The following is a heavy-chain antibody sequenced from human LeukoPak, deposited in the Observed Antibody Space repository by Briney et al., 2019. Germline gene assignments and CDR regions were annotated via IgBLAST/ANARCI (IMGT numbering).Heavy chain of an antibody. D-gene: IGHD1-26*01. V-gene: IGHV4-59*08. Sequence: SETLSPTCTVSSGSISTYYWAWIRQPPGKGLEWIGYISYSGSTKYNPSLTRRVTISLDTSKNQFSLELRSMTAADTAIYYCARQAGSFTTFDFWGQGTLVTVSS. CDR2: ISYSGST. CDR3: ARQAGSFTTFDF. CDR1: SGSISTYY. J-gene: IGHJ4*02.